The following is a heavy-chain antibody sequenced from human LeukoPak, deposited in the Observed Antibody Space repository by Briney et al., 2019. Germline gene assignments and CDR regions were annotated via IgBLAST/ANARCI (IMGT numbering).Heavy chain of an antibody. V-gene: IGHV3-9*01. J-gene: IGHJ6*03. CDR2: ISWNSGSI. CDR3: AKAGDYYYYYMDV. Sequence: GGSLRLSCAASGFTFDDYAMHWVRQAPGKGLEWVSGISWNSGSIGYADSVKGRFTISRDNAKTSLYLQMNSLRAEDTALYYCAKAGDYYYYYMDVWGKGTTVTVSS. CDR1: GFTFDDYA.